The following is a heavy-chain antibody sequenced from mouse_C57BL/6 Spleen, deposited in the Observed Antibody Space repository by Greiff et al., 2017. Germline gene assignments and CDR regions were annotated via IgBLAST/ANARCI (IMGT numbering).Heavy chain of an antibody. D-gene: IGHD1-1*01. J-gene: IGHJ1*03. Sequence: VQLQQSGPELVKPGASVKISCKASGYTFTDYYINWVKQRPGQGLEWIGWIYPGSGNTKYNEKFKGKATLTVDTSSSTAYMQLSSLTSEDSAVYFWARLGGGSYYGSSYWYFDVWGTGTTVTVSS. CDR1: GYTFTDYY. V-gene: IGHV1-84*01. CDR2: IYPGSGNT. CDR3: ARLGGGSYYGSSYWYFDV.